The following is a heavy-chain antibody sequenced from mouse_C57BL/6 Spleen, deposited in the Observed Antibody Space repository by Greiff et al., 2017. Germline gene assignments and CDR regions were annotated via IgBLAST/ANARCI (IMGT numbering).Heavy chain of an antibody. D-gene: IGHD1-1*01. CDR2: IDPNSGGT. Sequence: QVQLQQPGAELVKPGASVKLSCKASGYTFTSYWMHWVKQRPGRGLEWIGRIDPNSGGTKYNEKFKSKATLTVYKPSSTAYMQLSSLTSEDSAVYYCARGRGRDYDYYYAMDYWGQGTSVTVSS. CDR1: GYTFTSYW. V-gene: IGHV1-72*01. CDR3: ARGRGRDYDYYYAMDY. J-gene: IGHJ4*01.